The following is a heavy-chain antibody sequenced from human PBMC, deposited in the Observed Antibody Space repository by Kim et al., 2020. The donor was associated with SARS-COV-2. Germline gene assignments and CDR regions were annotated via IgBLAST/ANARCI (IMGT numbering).Heavy chain of an antibody. Sequence: ASVKVSCKASGYTFTSYGISWVRQAPGQGLEWMGWISAYNGNTNYAQKLQGRVTMTTDTSTSTAYMELRSLRSDDTAVYYCARDLEPANVLLWFGELLFTWGQGTMVTGSS. CDR3: ARDLEPANVLLWFGELLFT. CDR2: ISAYNGNT. V-gene: IGHV1-18*04. CDR1: GYTFTSYG. D-gene: IGHD3-10*01. J-gene: IGHJ3*01.